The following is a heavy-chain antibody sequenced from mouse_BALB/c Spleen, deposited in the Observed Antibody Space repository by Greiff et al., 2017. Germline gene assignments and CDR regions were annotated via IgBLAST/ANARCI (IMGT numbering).Heavy chain of an antibody. CDR1: GFSLTDYG. V-gene: IGHV2-6-5*01. D-gene: IGHD1-1*01. Sequence: VKLMESGPGLVAPSQSLSITCTVSGFSLTDYGVSWIRQPPGKGLEWLGVIWGGGSTYYNSALKSRLSISKDNSKSQVFLKMNSLQTDDTAMYYCAKHDYGSSQSGRFAYWGQGTLVTVSA. CDR2: IWGGGST. CDR3: AKHDYGSSQSGRFAY. J-gene: IGHJ3*01.